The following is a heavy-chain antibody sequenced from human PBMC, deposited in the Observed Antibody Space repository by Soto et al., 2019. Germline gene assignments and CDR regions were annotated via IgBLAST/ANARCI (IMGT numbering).Heavy chain of an antibody. CDR3: ARARGSRYYYYMDV. CDR1: GFTFSSYS. J-gene: IGHJ6*03. V-gene: IGHV3-48*01. Sequence: EVQLVESGGGLVQPGGSLRLSCAASGFTFSSYSMNWVRQAPGKGLEWVSYISSSSSTIYYADSVKGRFTISSDNAKNSLYLQMNSLRAEDTAVYYCARARGSRYYYYMDVWGKGTTVTVSS. CDR2: ISSSSSTI.